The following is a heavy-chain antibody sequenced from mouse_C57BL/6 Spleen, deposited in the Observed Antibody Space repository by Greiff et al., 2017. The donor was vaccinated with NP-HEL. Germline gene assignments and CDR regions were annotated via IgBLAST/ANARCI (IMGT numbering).Heavy chain of an antibody. V-gene: IGHV1-15*01. Sequence: QVHVKQSGAELVRPGASVTLSCKASGYTFTDYEMHWVKQTPVHGLEWIGAIDPETGGTAYNQKFKGKAILTADKSSSTAYMELRSLTSEDSAVYYCTRSGVTPYYGMDYWGQGTSVTVSS. J-gene: IGHJ4*01. CDR1: GYTFTDYE. CDR2: IDPETGGT. D-gene: IGHD2-2*01. CDR3: TRSGVTPYYGMDY.